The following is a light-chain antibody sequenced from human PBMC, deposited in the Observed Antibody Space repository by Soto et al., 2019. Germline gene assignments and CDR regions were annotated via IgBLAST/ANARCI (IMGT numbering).Light chain of an antibody. V-gene: IGKV1-39*01. Sequence: DIHMTQSPSSLSASVGDRVTITCRASQSISTSLSWHQQKSGRAPKLLIHAASSWQSGVPSRFSGSGSGTDFTLTISSLQPEDVAVYYCQQSYSTLYTFGQGT. CDR3: QQSYSTLYT. CDR2: AAS. J-gene: IGKJ2*01. CDR1: QSISTS.